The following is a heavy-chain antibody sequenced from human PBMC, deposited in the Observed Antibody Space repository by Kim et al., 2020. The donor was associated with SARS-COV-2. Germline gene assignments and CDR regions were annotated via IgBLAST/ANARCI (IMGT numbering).Heavy chain of an antibody. CDR3: TTDPHTSLLRYFDWADRFDY. Sequence: GGSLRLSCAASGFTFSNAWMSWVRQAPGKGLEWVGRIKSKTDGGTTDYAAPVKGRFTISRDDSKNTLYLQMNSLKTEDTAVYYCTTDPHTSLLRYFDWADRFDYWGQGTLVTVSS. CDR1: GFTFSNAW. CDR2: IKSKTDGGTT. J-gene: IGHJ4*02. D-gene: IGHD3-9*01. V-gene: IGHV3-15*01.